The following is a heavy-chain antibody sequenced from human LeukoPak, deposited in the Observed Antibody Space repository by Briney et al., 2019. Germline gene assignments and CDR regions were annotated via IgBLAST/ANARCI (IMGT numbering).Heavy chain of an antibody. CDR1: GYTFTSYD. Sequence: GASVKVSCKASGYTFTSYDINWVRQATGQGLEWMGWTNPNSGNTGYAQKFQGRVTITRNTSISTAYMELSRLRSDDTAVYYCASTRVGATLWNWGQGTLVTVSS. D-gene: IGHD1-26*01. CDR2: TNPNSGNT. V-gene: IGHV1-8*03. CDR3: ASTRVGATLWN. J-gene: IGHJ4*02.